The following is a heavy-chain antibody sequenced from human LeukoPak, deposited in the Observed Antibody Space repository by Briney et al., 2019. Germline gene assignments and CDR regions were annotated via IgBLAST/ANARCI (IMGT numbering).Heavy chain of an antibody. V-gene: IGHV6-1*01. Sequence: SQTLSLTCAISGDSVSSNSAAWNWIRQSPSRGLEWLGRTYYRSKWYNDYAVSVKCRITINPDTSKNQFSLQLNSVTPEDTAVYYCARGYDSSGYYSEEYYFDYWGQGTLVIVSS. CDR1: GDSVSSNSAA. D-gene: IGHD3-22*01. J-gene: IGHJ4*02. CDR3: ARGYDSSGYYSEEYYFDY. CDR2: TYYRSKWYN.